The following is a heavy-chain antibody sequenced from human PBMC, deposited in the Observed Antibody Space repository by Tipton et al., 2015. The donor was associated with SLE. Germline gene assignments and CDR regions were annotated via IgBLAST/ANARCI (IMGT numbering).Heavy chain of an antibody. V-gene: IGHV4-59*08. CDR2: IYHSGNS. CDR1: GSSINDYY. D-gene: IGHD3-22*01. CDR3: ATSYDSSGSDY. J-gene: IGHJ4*02. Sequence: TLSLTCSVSGSSINDYYWSWIRQPPGKGLEWIGYIYHSGNSNYNPSLKSRLTISLDTSKNQFSLRLSSVTAADTAVYYCATSYDSSGSDYWGQGTLVTVSS.